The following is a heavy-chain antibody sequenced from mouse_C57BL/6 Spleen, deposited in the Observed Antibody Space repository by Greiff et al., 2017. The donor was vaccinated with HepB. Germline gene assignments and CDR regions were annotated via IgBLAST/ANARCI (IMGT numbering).Heavy chain of an antibody. J-gene: IGHJ1*03. CDR3: ARRGSKRGYFDV. V-gene: IGHV1-76*01. D-gene: IGHD2-5*01. Sequence: QVQLKESGAELVRPGASVKLSCKASGYTFTDYYINWVKQRPGQGLEWIARIYPGSGNTYYNEKFKGKATLTAEKSSSTAYMQLSSLTSEDSAVYFCARRGSKRGYFDVWGTGTTVTVSS. CDR1: GYTFTDYY. CDR2: IYPGSGNT.